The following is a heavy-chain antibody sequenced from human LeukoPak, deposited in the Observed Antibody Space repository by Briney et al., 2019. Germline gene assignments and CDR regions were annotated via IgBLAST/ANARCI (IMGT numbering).Heavy chain of an antibody. Sequence: PSETLSLTCAVSGYSISSGYYWGWLRQPPGKGLEWIGSIYHSGSTYYNPSLKSRVTISVDTSKNQFSLKLSSVTAADTAVYYCAREERDHGDYWGQGTLVTVSP. D-gene: IGHD1-14*01. CDR1: GYSISSGYY. CDR3: AREERDHGDY. CDR2: IYHSGST. V-gene: IGHV4-38-2*02. J-gene: IGHJ4*02.